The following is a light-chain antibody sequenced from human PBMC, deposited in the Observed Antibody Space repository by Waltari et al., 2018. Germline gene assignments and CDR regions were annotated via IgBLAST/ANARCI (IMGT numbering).Light chain of an antibody. V-gene: IGLV2-14*02. CDR1: SSRVGRYNL. J-gene: IGLJ3*02. CDR3: CSYTSSSTPRL. Sequence: QSALTQPPAVSWSPAQSITIPCTWASSRVGRYNLVSWYQQHPGKAPTLIIYEATKRPSGVSDRFSGSKSGYTASLTISGLQADDEADYYCCSYTSSSTPRLFGGGTKLTVL. CDR2: EAT.